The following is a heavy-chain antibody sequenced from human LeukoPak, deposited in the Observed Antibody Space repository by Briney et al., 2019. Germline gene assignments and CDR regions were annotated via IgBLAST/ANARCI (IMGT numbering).Heavy chain of an antibody. J-gene: IGHJ4*02. D-gene: IGHD6-19*01. CDR1: GFTFSNFG. CDR2: IRYDGSDK. CDR3: ARNSIGRFDN. V-gene: IGHV3-30*02. Sequence: SGGSLRLSCAASGFTFSNFGMHWVRQAPGKGLEWAAFIRYDGSDKYYADSVKGRFSISRDNSKNTLYLEMNSLRAEDTAVYYCARNSIGRFDNWGQGTLVTVSS.